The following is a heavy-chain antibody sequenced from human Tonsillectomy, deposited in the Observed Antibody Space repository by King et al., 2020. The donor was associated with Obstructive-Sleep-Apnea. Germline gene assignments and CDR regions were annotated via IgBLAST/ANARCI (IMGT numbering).Heavy chain of an antibody. Sequence: QLQEAGPGLVKPSETPSLTCTVLGGSISSSSYYWGWLRQPPGKWLAWIGSIYFSWNTLYNPSLKRRVTLSVDTSKNQFSLKLSSVTAADTAVYYCARDGAGLHWGQGTLVTVSS. V-gene: IGHV4-39*07. CDR2: IYFSWNT. CDR3: ARDGAGLH. J-gene: IGHJ4*02. CDR1: GGSISSSSYY. D-gene: IGHD6-19*01.